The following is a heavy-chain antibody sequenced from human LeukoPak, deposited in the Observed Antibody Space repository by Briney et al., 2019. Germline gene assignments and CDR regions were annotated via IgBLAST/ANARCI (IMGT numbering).Heavy chain of an antibody. CDR2: MSYSGST. V-gene: IGHV4-39*01. J-gene: IGHJ6*03. D-gene: IGHD3-10*01. Sequence: PSETLSLTSTVSGGSISSSSYYWGSIRQPPGKGLGWIGSMSYSGSTYNNPSLKTQFPIAVNTPETQFTLKLTSVTAADRPFFSCARFYTTSQYGSGYMDVWGKGTTVSVSS. CDR1: GGSISSSSYY. CDR3: ARFYTTSQYGSGYMDV.